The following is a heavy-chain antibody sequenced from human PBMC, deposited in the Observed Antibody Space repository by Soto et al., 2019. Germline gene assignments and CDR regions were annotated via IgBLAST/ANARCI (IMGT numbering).Heavy chain of an antibody. CDR2: MNPNSGNT. CDR1: GYTFTSYD. Sequence: ASVKVSCKASGYTFTSYDINWVRQATGQGLEWMGWMNPNSGNTGYAQKFQGRVTMTRNTSISTAYMELGSLRSEDTAVYYCARGGHSSSWCIGSDYYYYGMDVWGQGTTVTVSS. D-gene: IGHD6-13*01. CDR3: ARGGHSSSWCIGSDYYYYGMDV. V-gene: IGHV1-8*01. J-gene: IGHJ6*02.